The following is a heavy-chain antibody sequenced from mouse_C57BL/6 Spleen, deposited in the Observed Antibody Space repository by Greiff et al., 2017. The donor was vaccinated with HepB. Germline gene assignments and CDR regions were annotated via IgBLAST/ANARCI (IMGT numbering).Heavy chain of an antibody. CDR1: GYTFTGYW. CDR2: ILPGSGST. D-gene: IGHD2-1*01. Sequence: VQLQQSGAELMKPGASVKLSCKATGYTFTGYWIEWVKQRPGHGLEWIGEILPGSGSTNYNEKFKGKATFTADTSSNTAYMQLSSLTTEDSAIYYCARGGGIYYGNYDAMDYWGQGTSVTVSS. CDR3: ARGGGIYYGNYDAMDY. J-gene: IGHJ4*01. V-gene: IGHV1-9*01.